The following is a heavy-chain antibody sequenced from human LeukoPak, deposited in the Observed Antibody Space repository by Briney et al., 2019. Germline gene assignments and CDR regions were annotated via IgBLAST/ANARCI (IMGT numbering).Heavy chain of an antibody. CDR2: IRSSSSYT. J-gene: IGHJ4*02. CDR3: ARGEWGYDH. V-gene: IGHV3-21*01. D-gene: IGHD2-15*01. CDR1: GFAFSDYA. Sequence: GGSLRLSCAASGFAFSDYAMNWVRQAPGKGLEWVSSIRSSSSYTYYADSVKGRFTISRDNAKQSLYLQMNSLRAEDTAVYYRARGEWGYDHWGQGTLVTVSS.